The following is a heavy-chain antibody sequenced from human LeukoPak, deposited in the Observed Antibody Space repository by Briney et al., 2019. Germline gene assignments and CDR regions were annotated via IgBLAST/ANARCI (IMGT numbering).Heavy chain of an antibody. Sequence: GGSLRLSCAASGFTFSTYNMNWVRQAPGKGLEWVSYITSSSSVTYYADSVKGRFTISRDNAKNSLYLQMNTLRAEDTAVYYCASQASGMDVWGQGTTVTVSS. CDR2: ITSSSSVT. CDR1: GFTFSTYN. D-gene: IGHD5-12*01. J-gene: IGHJ6*02. V-gene: IGHV3-48*04. CDR3: ASQASGMDV.